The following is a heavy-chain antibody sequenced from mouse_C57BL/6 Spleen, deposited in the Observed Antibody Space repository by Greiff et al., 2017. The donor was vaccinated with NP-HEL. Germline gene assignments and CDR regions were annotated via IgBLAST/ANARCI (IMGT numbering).Heavy chain of an antibody. D-gene: IGHD2-14*01. Sequence: VQLQQSGAELARPGASVKMSCKASGYTFTSYTMHWVQQRPGQGLEWIGYINPSSGYTKSNQKFKDKATLTADKDASTAYMQLSMLTSEDSAVYYCARGGLDRRGTFDYWGQGTTLTVSS. CDR1: GYTFTSYT. J-gene: IGHJ2*01. V-gene: IGHV1-4*01. CDR3: ARGGLDRRGTFDY. CDR2: INPSSGYT.